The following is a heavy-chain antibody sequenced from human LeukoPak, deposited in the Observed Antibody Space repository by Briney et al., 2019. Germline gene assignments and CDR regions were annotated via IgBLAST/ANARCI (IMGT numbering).Heavy chain of an antibody. D-gene: IGHD1-26*01. V-gene: IGHV3-23*01. CDR1: GFTFSSYA. Sequence: GGSLRLSCAASGFTFSSYAMTWVRQAPGKGLEWVSAISGSGGSTYYADSVKGRFTISRDNSKNTLYLQMNSLRAEDTAVYYCAKDPQGGSYYFLEGGAFDIWGQGTMVTVSS. CDR2: ISGSGGST. CDR3: AKDPQGGSYYFLEGGAFDI. J-gene: IGHJ3*02.